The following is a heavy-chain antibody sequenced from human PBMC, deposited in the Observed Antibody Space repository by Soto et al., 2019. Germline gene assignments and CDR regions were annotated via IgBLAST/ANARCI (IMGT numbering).Heavy chain of an antibody. V-gene: IGHV2-26*01. CDR2: IFSNDEK. CDR1: GFSLSIAGMG. J-gene: IGHJ4*02. D-gene: IGHD6-19*01. CDR3: ARIPHLSGWEGFDY. Sequence: QVTLKESGPVLLKPTETLTLTCTVSGFSLSIAGMGVSWVRQPPGKALEWLAHIFSNDEKSYNTSLKSRLTISTDSSRGQVVLTITNMDPLDTATYYCARIPHLSGWEGFDYWGQGTLVTFSS.